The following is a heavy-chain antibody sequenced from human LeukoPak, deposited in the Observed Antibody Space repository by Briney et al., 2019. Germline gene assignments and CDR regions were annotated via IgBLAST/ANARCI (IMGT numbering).Heavy chain of an antibody. CDR3: ARSYSSGYYYFDY. CDR2: IYTSGST. Sequence: PSETLSLTCAVYGGSFSGYYWSWIRQPPGKGLEWIGRIYTSGSTNYNPSLKSRVTISVDTSKNQFSLKLSSVTAADTAVYYCARSYSSGYYYFDYWDQGTLVTVSS. V-gene: IGHV4-59*10. CDR1: GGSFSGYY. D-gene: IGHD3-22*01. J-gene: IGHJ4*02.